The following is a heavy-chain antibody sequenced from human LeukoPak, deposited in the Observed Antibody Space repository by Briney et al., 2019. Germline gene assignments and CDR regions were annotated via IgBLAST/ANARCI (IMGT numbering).Heavy chain of an antibody. Sequence: ASVKVSCKAYVFTFSNSDINWVRQAPGQGLEWMGWINTNNGHTNFQPKFQGRVTLTSDTSTTTVYMEMRSLTPDDTGMYYCVRGSRISAKLSWGQGTLVTVSS. CDR3: VRGSRISAKLS. CDR1: VFTFSNSD. CDR2: INTNNGHT. D-gene: IGHD3-16*02. J-gene: IGHJ4*02. V-gene: IGHV1-18*01.